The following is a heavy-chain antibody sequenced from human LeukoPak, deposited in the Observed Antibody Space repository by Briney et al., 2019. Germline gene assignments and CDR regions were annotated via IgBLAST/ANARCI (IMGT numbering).Heavy chain of an antibody. J-gene: IGHJ4*03. CDR3: ARGPTTSETGYFDY. CDR2: INHRGDT. Sequence: PSETLSLTCAVYGGSFSSYYWSWIRQSPGKGLEWIAEINHRGDTNSNPSVKSRVTISVDTSKNQFSLKVTSLTAADTAVYYCARGPTTSETGYFDYWGQGTLVTVSS. V-gene: IGHV4-34*01. CDR1: GGSFSSYY. D-gene: IGHD1-1*01.